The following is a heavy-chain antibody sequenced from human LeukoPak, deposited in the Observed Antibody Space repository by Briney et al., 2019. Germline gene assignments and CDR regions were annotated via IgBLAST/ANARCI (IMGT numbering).Heavy chain of an antibody. D-gene: IGHD2-8*01. V-gene: IGHV3-7*01. CDR2: MNQDGSQK. Sequence: GGSLRLSCAASGFTFSSYWMTWVRQAPGKGLEWVANMNQDGSQKFYVDPVKGRFTISRDNAKNSVYLQMNNLRAEDTALYYCARDNDRKDDSWGQGTLVTVSS. CDR1: GFTFSSYW. J-gene: IGHJ4*02. CDR3: ARDNDRKDDS.